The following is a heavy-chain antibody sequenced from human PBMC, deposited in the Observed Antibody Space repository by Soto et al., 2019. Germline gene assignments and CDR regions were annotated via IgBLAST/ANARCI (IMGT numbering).Heavy chain of an antibody. J-gene: IGHJ4*02. Sequence: QVQLQESGPGLVKPSETLSLTCTVSGGSVSSGSYYWSWIRQPPGKGLEWIGYIYYSGSTNYNPSLKNRXXXXXXXXXXXXXXXXXXXXXXXXXXXXXXXXXXXXAVNYWGQGPLVTVSS. CDR3: XXXXXXXAVNY. CDR2: IYYSGST. V-gene: IGHV4-61*01. CDR1: GGSVSSGSYY.